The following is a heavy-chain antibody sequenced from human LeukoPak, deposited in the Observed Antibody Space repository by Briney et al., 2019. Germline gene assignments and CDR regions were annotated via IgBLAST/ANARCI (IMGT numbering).Heavy chain of an antibody. CDR1: GFTFSSYG. CDR3: ARDPSYDSSGYVPPD. V-gene: IGHV3-33*01. J-gene: IGHJ4*02. CDR2: IWYDGSNK. Sequence: GSLRLSCAASGFTFSSYGMHWVRQAPGKWLEWVAVIWYDGSNKYYADSVKGRFTISRDNSKNTLYLQMNSLRAEDTAVYYCARDPSYDSSGYVPPDWGQGTLVTVSS. D-gene: IGHD3-22*01.